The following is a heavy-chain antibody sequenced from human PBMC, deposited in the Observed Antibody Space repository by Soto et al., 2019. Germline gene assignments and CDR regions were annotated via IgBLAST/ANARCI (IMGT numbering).Heavy chain of an antibody. J-gene: IGHJ4*02. V-gene: IGHV4-39*01. CDR2: IFYSGST. CDR3: ARCVVVTAPYYFDY. Sequence: QLQLQESGPGLVKPSETLSLTCTVSGGSISSSSYYWGWIRQPPGKGLEWIGSIFYSGSTYYNPSLKSRVTIAVDTSKNRFSLKLSSVTAADTAVYYCARCVVVTAPYYFDYWGQGTLVTVSS. D-gene: IGHD2-21*02. CDR1: GGSISSSSYY.